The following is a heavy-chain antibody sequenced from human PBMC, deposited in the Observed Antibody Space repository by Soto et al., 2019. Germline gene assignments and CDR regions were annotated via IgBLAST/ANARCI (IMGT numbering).Heavy chain of an antibody. CDR2: MNPNSGET. D-gene: IGHD2-15*01. CDR1: GYTFTDYD. Sequence: QVQLVQSGTEVKRPGDSVKVSCKASGYTFTDYDINWVRQATGQGLEWIGWMNPNSGETGYAQKFQGRVTMTRSASLSTAYLELSSLRSEDTAVYYCARVAVAARPRWYNWFDPWGQGTLVTVSS. CDR3: ARVAVAARPRWYNWFDP. V-gene: IGHV1-8*01. J-gene: IGHJ5*02.